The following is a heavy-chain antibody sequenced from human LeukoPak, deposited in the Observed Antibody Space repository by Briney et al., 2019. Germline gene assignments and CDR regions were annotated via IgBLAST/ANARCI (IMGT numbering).Heavy chain of an antibody. V-gene: IGHV5-51*01. J-gene: IGHJ3*01. CDR2: IYPDDSDT. CDR1: SSSSYY. CDR3: ARPNITSYYDSRGYDAFDV. D-gene: IGHD3-22*01. Sequence: SSSSYYWGWIRQPPGKGLEWMGIIYPDDSDTRYSPSFQGQVTISADKSVRTAYLQWSSLKASDTAMYYCARPNITSYYDSRGYDAFDVWGQGTMVTVSS.